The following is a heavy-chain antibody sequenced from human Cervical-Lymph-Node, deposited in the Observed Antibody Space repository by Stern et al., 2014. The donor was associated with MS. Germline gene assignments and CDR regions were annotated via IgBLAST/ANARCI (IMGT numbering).Heavy chain of an antibody. CDR2: IFHTGST. J-gene: IGHJ6*02. V-gene: IGHV4-59*01. D-gene: IGHD6-19*01. CDR1: GGASSSYS. CDR3: ARVKADSSGWFHYGMDV. Sequence: QVQLQESGPGLVKPSETLSLTCFVSGGASSSYSWTWIRQPPGKGLEWIGHIFHTGSTNYNPSLKSRVSISVDTSRNRFSLRLISVTAADTAVYYCARVKADSSGWFHYGMDVWGQGTTVTVSS.